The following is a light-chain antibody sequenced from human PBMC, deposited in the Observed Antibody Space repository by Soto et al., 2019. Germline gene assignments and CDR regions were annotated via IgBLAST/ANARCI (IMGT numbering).Light chain of an antibody. CDR1: QSLSNN. J-gene: IGKJ1*01. CDR2: DAS. CDR3: QQDNNWPRT. Sequence: EIVMTQSPATLSVSPGETATLSCRASQSLSNNLAWYQQKPGQAPRFLIYDASTRATSVPARFSGSGSGTEFTLTISSLQSVDVAIYYGQQDNNWPRTFGQGTKVEIK. V-gene: IGKV3-15*01.